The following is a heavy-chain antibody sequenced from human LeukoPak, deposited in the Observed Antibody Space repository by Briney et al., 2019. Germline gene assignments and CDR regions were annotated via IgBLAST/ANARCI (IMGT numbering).Heavy chain of an antibody. CDR3: ASPYCSSTSCYDWFDP. Sequence: ASVKVSCKASGYTFTGYYMHWVRQAPGQGLEWMGWINPNSGGTNCAQKFQGRVSTTRDTSISTAYMELSRLRSDDTAVYYCASPYCSSTSCYDWFDPWGQGTLVTVSS. CDR1: GYTFTGYY. J-gene: IGHJ5*02. CDR2: INPNSGGT. V-gene: IGHV1-2*02. D-gene: IGHD2-2*01.